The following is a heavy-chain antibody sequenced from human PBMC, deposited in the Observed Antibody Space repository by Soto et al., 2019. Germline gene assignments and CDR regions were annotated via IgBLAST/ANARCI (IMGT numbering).Heavy chain of an antibody. CDR2: VSASGLNT. J-gene: IGHJ3*01. V-gene: IGHV3-23*01. CDR1: GCTFSTYA. Sequence: GGSLKLSCAASGCTFSTYAMAWVSKAPGKGLEWVSGVSASGLNTDYADSVKGRFTISRDNAKNTLNLQMHSLRAEDTALYFCVRDRGYPDSFDVWGRGTMVTVSS. D-gene: IGHD3-22*01. CDR3: VRDRGYPDSFDV.